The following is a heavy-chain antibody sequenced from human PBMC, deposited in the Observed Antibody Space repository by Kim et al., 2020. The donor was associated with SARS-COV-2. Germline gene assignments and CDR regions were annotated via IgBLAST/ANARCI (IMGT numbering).Heavy chain of an antibody. Sequence: SETLSLTCTVSGGSISDYYWSWILQPPGKGLEWIGYIYYSGSTNYNPSLKNRVTISVDTSKNQFSLKLSSVTAADTAVYYCARDLVRGVIGAFDIWGQGTMVTVSS. J-gene: IGHJ3*02. D-gene: IGHD3-10*01. CDR2: IYYSGST. V-gene: IGHV4-59*01. CDR3: ARDLVRGVIGAFDI. CDR1: GGSISDYY.